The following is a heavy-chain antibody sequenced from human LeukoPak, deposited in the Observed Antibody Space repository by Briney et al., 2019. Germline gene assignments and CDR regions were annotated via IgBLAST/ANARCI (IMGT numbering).Heavy chain of an antibody. CDR3: VRDGAGTIPYDL. D-gene: IGHD3-22*01. Sequence: GGSLRLSCAASGFTFSNYWMNWVRQAPGKGLMWVSHINPGDGSTTGYADSVKGRFTVSRDNAKNTLYQQMSSLKDEDTAVYYCVRDGAGTIPYDLWGQGTLVTVSS. CDR1: GFTFSNYW. J-gene: IGHJ4*01. CDR2: INPGDGSTT. V-gene: IGHV3-74*01.